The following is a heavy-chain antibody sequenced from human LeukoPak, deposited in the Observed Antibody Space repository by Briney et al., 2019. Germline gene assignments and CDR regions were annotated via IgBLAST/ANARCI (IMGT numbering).Heavy chain of an antibody. CDR1: GFTFYSYA. CDR2: ISSNGGST. CDR3: VKGFGSNYSYSGMDA. J-gene: IGHJ6*04. V-gene: IGHV3-64D*06. D-gene: IGHD6-13*01. Sequence: GGSLRLSCSASGFTFYSYAMHWVRQAPGKGLEYVSAISSNGGSTYYADSVKGRFTISRDNSKNTLYLQMSSLRAEDTAVYYCVKGFGSNYSYSGMDAWGKGTTVTVSS.